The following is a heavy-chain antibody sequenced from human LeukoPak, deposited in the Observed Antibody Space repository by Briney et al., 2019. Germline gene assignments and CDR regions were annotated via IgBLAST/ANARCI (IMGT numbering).Heavy chain of an antibody. D-gene: IGHD5-18*01. CDR1: GFTFSTYS. Sequence: GGSLRLSCAASGFTFSTYSMTWVRQAPGKGLEWVSSISSGSSDISYADSVKGRFTISRDNAKYSLYLQVNSLRAEDTAVYYCARLTGVVNAFDYWGQGTLVTASS. V-gene: IGHV3-21*01. CDR3: ARLTGVVNAFDY. CDR2: ISSGSSDI. J-gene: IGHJ4*02.